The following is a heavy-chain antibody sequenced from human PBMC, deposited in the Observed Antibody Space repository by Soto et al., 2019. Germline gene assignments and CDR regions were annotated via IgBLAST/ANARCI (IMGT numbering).Heavy chain of an antibody. J-gene: IGHJ6*04. CDR2: IAGSSGSII. CDR3: ARELGYFLDV. D-gene: IGHD2-15*01. CDR1: GFTFSDYY. V-gene: IGHV3-11*01. Sequence: QVQLVESGGGLVKPGGSLRLSCAASGFTFSDYYMSWIRQAPGKGLEGISYIAGSSGSIIDCADSVKGRFTISRDNAKNSLYLQMNSLRPEDTAVYYCARELGYFLDVWGKGTTVTVSS.